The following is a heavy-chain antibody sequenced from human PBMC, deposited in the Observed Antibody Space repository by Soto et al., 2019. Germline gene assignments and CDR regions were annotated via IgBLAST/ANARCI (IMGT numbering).Heavy chain of an antibody. CDR2: INQDGTGK. CDR1: GFTFSNYW. V-gene: IGHV3-7*03. Sequence: EVHLVESGGGLVQPGGSLRLSCEVSGFTFSNYWMTWVRQAPGKGLEWVANINQDGTGKHYVDSVKGRFTMSRDNARNSLSLQMTSLRTEYTAVYYCARGLSVEMAAIMGCYFDYWGQGILVTVSS. D-gene: IGHD3-10*01. CDR3: ARGLSVEMAAIMGCYFDY. J-gene: IGHJ4*02.